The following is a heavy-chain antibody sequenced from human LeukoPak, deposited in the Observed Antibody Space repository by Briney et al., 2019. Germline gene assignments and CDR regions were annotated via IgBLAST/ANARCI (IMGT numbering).Heavy chain of an antibody. J-gene: IGHJ4*02. Sequence: PGGSLRLSCAASGFTFSGYYMSWIRQAPRKGLEWVSYISSSGSTIYYAHSVKGRFTISRDNAKNSLYLQMSSLRAEDTAVYYCARAIITGFWDCWGQGTLVTVSS. D-gene: IGHD3-10*01. CDR3: ARAIITGFWDC. CDR1: GFTFSGYY. V-gene: IGHV3-11*01. CDR2: ISSSGSTI.